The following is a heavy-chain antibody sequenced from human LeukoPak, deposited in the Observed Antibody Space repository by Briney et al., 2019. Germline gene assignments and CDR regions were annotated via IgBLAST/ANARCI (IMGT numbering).Heavy chain of an antibody. CDR3: ARDAGDPYNWFDP. D-gene: IGHD7-27*01. CDR2: ISYDGSNK. J-gene: IGHJ5*02. Sequence: GGSLRLSCAASGFTFSTYGMHWVRQAPGKGLEWVAVISYDGSNKYYADSVKGRFTISRDNSKNTPYLQMNSLRADDTAVYYCARDAGDPYNWFDPWGQGTLVTVSS. V-gene: IGHV3-30*03. CDR1: GFTFSTYG.